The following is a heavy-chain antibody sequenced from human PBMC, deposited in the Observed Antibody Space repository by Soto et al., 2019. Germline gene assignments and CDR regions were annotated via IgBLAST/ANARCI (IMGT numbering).Heavy chain of an antibody. V-gene: IGHV3-23*01. CDR1: VFTFSTYA. D-gene: IGHD3-22*01. CDR2: ISGSGANT. J-gene: IGHJ4*02. Sequence: GGSLRLSCAASVFTFSTYAMSWLRQAPGKGLEWVSGISGSGANTYYADSVKGRFTISRDNSKNTLYLQMNSLRAEDTAVYYCAKDLFGNYADYFDYWGQGTLVTVSS. CDR3: AKDLFGNYADYFDY.